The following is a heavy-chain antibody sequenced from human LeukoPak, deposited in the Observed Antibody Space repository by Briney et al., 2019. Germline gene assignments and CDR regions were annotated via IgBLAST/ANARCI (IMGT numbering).Heavy chain of an antibody. J-gene: IGHJ4*02. V-gene: IGHV3-15*01. Sequence: PGGSLRLSCAASRFTFSDAWMSWVRQAPGKGLEWVGRIKRNIDGGGTDYVAPVKGRFTISRDDSEDTVYLQMSRLKADDTAVYYCTADLPSSDTYTHDHWGQGTMVTVSS. CDR3: TADLPSSDTYTHDH. D-gene: IGHD1-1*01. CDR2: IKRNIDGGGT. CDR1: RFTFSDAW.